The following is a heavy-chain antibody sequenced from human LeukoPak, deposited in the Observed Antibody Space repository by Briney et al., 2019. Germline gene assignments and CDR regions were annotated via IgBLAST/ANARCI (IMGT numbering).Heavy chain of an antibody. CDR3: AREIAAAGSYYYYYYMDV. CDR2: IIPIFGTA. Sequence: ASVKVSCKASGYTFTGYYMHWVRQAPGQGLEWMGGIIPIFGTANYAQKFQGRVTITADESTSTAYMELSSLRSEDTAVYYCAREIAAAGSYYYYYYMDVWGKGTTVTVSS. V-gene: IGHV1-69*13. J-gene: IGHJ6*03. CDR1: GYTFTGYY. D-gene: IGHD6-13*01.